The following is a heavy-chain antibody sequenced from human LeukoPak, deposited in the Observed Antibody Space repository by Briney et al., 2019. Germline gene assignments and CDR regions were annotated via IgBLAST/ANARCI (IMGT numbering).Heavy chain of an antibody. CDR2: LKSKADGETI. J-gene: IGHJ4*02. D-gene: IGHD1-20*01. Sequence: GGSLRLSCAASGFTFTNAWMNWVRQAPGKGLEWVGRLKSKADGETIDYAAPVKGRFTFSRDDSKNMLYLQMNSLKSEDTAVYYCSTLTSRGLSDSWGQGTLVTVSS. V-gene: IGHV3-15*07. CDR3: STLTSRGLSDS. CDR1: GFTFTNAW.